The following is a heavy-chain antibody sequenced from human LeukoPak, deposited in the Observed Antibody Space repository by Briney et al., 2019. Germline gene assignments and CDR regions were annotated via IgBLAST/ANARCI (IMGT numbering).Heavy chain of an antibody. J-gene: IGHJ4*02. CDR2: IVGSGGTT. D-gene: IGHD3-10*01. CDR1: GFTFSSYA. V-gene: IGHV3-23*01. Sequence: GGSLRLSCAASGFTFSSYAMSWVRQAPGKGLEWVSGIVGSGGTTYYADSVEGRFTISRDNSKNTLYLQMNSLRAEDTAVYYCAKDSSGSGNYYNPFAYWGQGTLVTVSS. CDR3: AKDSSGSGNYYNPFAY.